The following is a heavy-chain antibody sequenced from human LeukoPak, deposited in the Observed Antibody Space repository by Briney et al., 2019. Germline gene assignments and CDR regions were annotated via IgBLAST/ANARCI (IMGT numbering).Heavy chain of an antibody. CDR3: TRGPRGRQVDY. J-gene: IGHJ4*02. CDR2: IRSKAYGGTT. Sequence: GGSLRLSCTASGFTFGDYAMSWFLHAPGKGLEWVGFIRSKAYGGTTEYAASVKGRFTISRDDSKSIAYLQMNSLKTEDTAVYYCTRGPRGRQVDYWGQGTLVTVSS. V-gene: IGHV3-49*03. CDR1: GFTFGDYA.